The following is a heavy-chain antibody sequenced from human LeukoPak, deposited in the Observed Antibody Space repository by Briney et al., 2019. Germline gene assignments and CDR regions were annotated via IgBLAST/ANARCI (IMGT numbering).Heavy chain of an antibody. V-gene: IGHV3-66*01. CDR1: GFTVSSNY. D-gene: IGHD3-22*01. J-gene: IGHJ4*02. CDR3: ARVSGGYYGLCDY. CDR2: IYSGGST. Sequence: GGSLRLSCAASGFTVSSNYMSWVRQAPGKGLERVSVIYSGGSTYYADSVKGRFTSSRDNSKNTLYLKMNSLRAEDTAVYYCARVSGGYYGLCDYWGQGTLVTVSS.